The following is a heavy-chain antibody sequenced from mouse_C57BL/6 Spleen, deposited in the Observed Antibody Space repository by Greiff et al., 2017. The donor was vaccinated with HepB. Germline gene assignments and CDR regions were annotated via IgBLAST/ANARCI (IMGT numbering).Heavy chain of an antibody. CDR3: ARSISYYGSSYDAMDY. V-gene: IGHV1-4*01. J-gene: IGHJ4*01. Sequence: VQLQQSGAELARPGASVKMSCKASGYTFTSYTMHWVKQRPGQGLEWIGYINPSSGYTKYNQKFKDKATLTADKSSSTAYMQLSSLTSEDSAVDYCARSISYYGSSYDAMDYWGQGTSVTVSS. CDR1: GYTFTSYT. CDR2: INPSSGYT. D-gene: IGHD1-1*01.